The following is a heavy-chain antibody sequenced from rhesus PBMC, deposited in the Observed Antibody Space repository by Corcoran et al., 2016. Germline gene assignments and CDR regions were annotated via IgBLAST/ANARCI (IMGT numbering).Heavy chain of an antibody. CDR3: ARGIAATGTFDS. V-gene: IGHV4-173*01. CDR2: ISGSGVST. CDR1: GGSISSNY. D-gene: IGHD6-31*01. Sequence: QLQLQESAPGLVKPSETLSLTCAVSGGSISSNYWNWIRQPPGKGLEWIGRISGSGVSTDYNPALKSRVTISTDTSKNQFSLKLSSVTAADTAVYYCARGIAATGTFDSWGQGVLVTVSS. J-gene: IGHJ4*01.